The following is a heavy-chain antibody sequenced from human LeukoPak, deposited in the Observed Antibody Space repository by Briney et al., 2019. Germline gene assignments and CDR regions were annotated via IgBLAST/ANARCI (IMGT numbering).Heavy chain of an antibody. CDR2: ISNGGSRT. CDR1: EFTFNSYD. Sequence: PGGSLRLSCAASEFTFNSYDMNWVRQAPGKGLEWVSYISNGGSRTYYADSVKGRFTISRVNAKNSLYLQMNSLRAEDTAIYYCARRYCSSTSCTMDVWGKGTTVTVSS. CDR3: ARRYCSSTSCTMDV. J-gene: IGHJ6*04. D-gene: IGHD2-2*01. V-gene: IGHV3-48*03.